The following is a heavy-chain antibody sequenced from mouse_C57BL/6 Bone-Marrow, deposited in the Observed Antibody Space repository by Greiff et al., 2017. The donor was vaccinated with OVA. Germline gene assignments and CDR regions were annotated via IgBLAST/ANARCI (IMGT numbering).Heavy chain of an antibody. CDR1: GYTFTDYN. Sequence: VQLQQSGPELAKPGASVKIPCKASGYTFTDYNMDWVKQSHGKSLEWIGDINSNNGGTIYNQKFKGKATLTVDKSSSTTYMELRSLTSVDTAVYYCARGAYYDYDGGAWFAYWGQGTLVTVSA. CDR3: ARGAYYDYDGGAWFAY. V-gene: IGHV1-18*01. CDR2: INSNNGGT. D-gene: IGHD2-4*01. J-gene: IGHJ3*01.